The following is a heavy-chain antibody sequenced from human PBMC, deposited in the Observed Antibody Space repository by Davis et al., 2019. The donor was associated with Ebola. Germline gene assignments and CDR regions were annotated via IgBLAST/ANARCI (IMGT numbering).Heavy chain of an antibody. Sequence: PGGSLRLSCAASGFTFDDYVMHWVRQAPGKGLEWVSCITWNSGGVGYADSVKGRFTISRDNAKNSLYLQMNSLGVEDTALYYCVKDISSNGMDVWGQGTTVTVSS. V-gene: IGHV3-9*01. CDR2: ITWNSGGV. CDR1: GFTFDDYV. CDR3: VKDISSNGMDV. J-gene: IGHJ6*02. D-gene: IGHD6-6*01.